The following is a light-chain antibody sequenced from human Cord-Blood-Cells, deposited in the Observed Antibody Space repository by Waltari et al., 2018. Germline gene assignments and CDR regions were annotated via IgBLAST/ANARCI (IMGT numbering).Light chain of an antibody. J-gene: IGLJ2*01. CDR3: SSYTSSSTVV. V-gene: IGLV2-14*01. Sequence: QSALTQPASVSGSPGQSITISCTGTSSDVGGYNDVSWYQQHPGKAPKLMIYEVSNRPSGVSNRCSGSKSGNTASLTISALQAEDEADYYCSSYTSSSTVVFGGGTKLTVL. CDR1: SSDVGGYND. CDR2: EVS.